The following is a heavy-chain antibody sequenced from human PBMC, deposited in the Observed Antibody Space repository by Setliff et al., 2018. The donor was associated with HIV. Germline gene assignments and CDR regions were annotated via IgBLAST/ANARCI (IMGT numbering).Heavy chain of an antibody. CDR1: GGSFSDYY. CDR2: INHSGRT. CDR3: ARSIVPVASGYYYFEY. D-gene: IGHD3-3*01. V-gene: IGHV4-34*01. J-gene: IGHJ4*02. Sequence: LSLTCAVYGGSFSDYYWSWIRQPPGKGLEWIGEINHSGRTIQSPSLGSRVTISIDTSKNQFSLKLSSVSAADTAVYYCARSIVPVASGYYYFEYWGQGTLVTVSS.